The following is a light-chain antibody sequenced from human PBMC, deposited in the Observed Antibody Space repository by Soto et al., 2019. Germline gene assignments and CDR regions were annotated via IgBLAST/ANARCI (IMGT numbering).Light chain of an antibody. CDR2: DAS. J-gene: IGKJ4*01. Sequence: DIQMTQSPSTLSASVGDRVTITCRASQSISSWLAWYQQKPGKAPKLLIYDASSLESGVPSRFSGSGSGTEFTLIISSVQNADLSTYYCQQYNCYPLTFGGGTKVEIK. CDR1: QSISSW. CDR3: QQYNCYPLT. V-gene: IGKV1-5*01.